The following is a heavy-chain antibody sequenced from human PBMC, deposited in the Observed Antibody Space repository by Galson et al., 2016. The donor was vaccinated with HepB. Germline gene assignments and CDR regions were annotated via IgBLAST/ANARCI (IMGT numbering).Heavy chain of an antibody. J-gene: IGHJ1*01. CDR2: IYWDDDE. CDR3: AKIYTITNYAALG. V-gene: IGHV2-5*02. Sequence: PALVKPTQTLTLTCSVSGFSISSSGVGVGWIRQTPGKALEWLALIYWDDDERYSPPLKSRLTVTKDTSKNQVVLTMTKMETVDSATYYCAKIYTITNYAALGWGQGILVIVSS. CDR1: GFSISSSGVG. D-gene: IGHD2-8*01.